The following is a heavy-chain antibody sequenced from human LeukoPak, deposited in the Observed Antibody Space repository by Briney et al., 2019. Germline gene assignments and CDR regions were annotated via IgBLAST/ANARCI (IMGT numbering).Heavy chain of an antibody. CDR2: INPNSGGT. Sequence: ASVKVSCKASGYTFTGYYMHWVRQAPGQGLESMGWINPNSGGTNYAQKFQGRVTMTRDTSISTAYMELSRLRSDDTAVYYCAREDYYDSSGYPGGYWGQGTLVTVSS. CDR1: GYTFTGYY. J-gene: IGHJ4*02. V-gene: IGHV1-2*02. D-gene: IGHD3-22*01. CDR3: AREDYYDSSGYPGGY.